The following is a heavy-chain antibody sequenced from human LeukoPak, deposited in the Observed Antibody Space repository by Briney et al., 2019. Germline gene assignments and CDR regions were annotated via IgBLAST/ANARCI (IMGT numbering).Heavy chain of an antibody. J-gene: IGHJ4*02. CDR3: ARGATTVTTMVDY. D-gene: IGHD4-17*01. CDR2: ISYDGSNK. CDR1: GFTVSTNY. Sequence: GGSLRLSCAASGFTVSTNYMSWVRQAPGKGLEWVAVISYDGSNKYYADSVKGRFTISRDNSKNTLYLQMNSLRAEDTAVYYCARGATTVTTMVDYWGQGTLVTVSS. V-gene: IGHV3-30*03.